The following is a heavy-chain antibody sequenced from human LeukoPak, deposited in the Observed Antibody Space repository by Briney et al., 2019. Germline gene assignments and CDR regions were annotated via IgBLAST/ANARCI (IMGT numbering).Heavy chain of an antibody. V-gene: IGHV4-59*12. J-gene: IGHJ4*02. D-gene: IGHD6-13*01. Sequence: PSETLSLTCTVSGGSFSSYYWSWIRQPPGRGLEWIGYIYYTGSTNYNPSLKSRVTISIDTSKNQFSLKLSSVTAADTAVYYCARDLEMAIAAAAEDDYWGQGTLVTVSS. CDR1: GGSFSSYY. CDR2: IYYTGST. CDR3: ARDLEMAIAAAAEDDY.